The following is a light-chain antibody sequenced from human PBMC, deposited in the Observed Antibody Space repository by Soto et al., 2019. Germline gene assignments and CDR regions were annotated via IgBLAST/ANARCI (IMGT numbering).Light chain of an antibody. CDR2: EVS. V-gene: IGLV2-23*02. J-gene: IGLJ2*01. Sequence: QSALTQPASVSGSPGQSITISCTGTSSDVGSYNLVSWYQQHPGKAPKLMIFEVSKRPSGVSNRFSGSKSGNTASLTISGLQAEDEADYYCCSYAGRLVFGGGTKVTVL. CDR3: CSYAGRLV. CDR1: SSDVGSYNL.